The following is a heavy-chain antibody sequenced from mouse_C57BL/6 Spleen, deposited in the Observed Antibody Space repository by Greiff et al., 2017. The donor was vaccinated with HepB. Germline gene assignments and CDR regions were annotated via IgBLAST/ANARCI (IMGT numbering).Heavy chain of an antibody. CDR3: ASGRGNFAWFAY. D-gene: IGHD2-1*01. Sequence: EVQLQQSGPELVKPGASVKIPCKASGYTFTDYNMDWVKQSHGKSLEWIGDINTNNGGTIYNQKFKGKATLPVAKSSSTAYMELRSLTSEDTAVYYCASGRGNFAWFAYWGQGTLVTVSA. CDR2: INTNNGGT. CDR1: GYTFTDYN. V-gene: IGHV1-18*01. J-gene: IGHJ3*01.